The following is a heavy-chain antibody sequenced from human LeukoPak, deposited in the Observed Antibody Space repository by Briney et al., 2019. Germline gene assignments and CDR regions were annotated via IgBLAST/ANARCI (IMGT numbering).Heavy chain of an antibody. CDR3: ARKANFDL. CDR1: GGSISGYY. J-gene: IGHJ2*01. V-gene: IGHV4-59*01. Sequence: PSETLSLTCTVSGGSISGYYWSWIRQPPGKGLEWIGYIYNSGSTNYNPSLKSRVTISLDTSKNQFSLKLSSVTAADTAVYYCARKANFDLWGRGTLVTVSS. CDR2: IYNSGST.